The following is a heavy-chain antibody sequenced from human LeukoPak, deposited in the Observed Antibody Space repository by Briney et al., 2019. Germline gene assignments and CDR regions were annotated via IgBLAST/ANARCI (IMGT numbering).Heavy chain of an antibody. D-gene: IGHD3-22*01. CDR3: ARARDPRQYYYDNSGYRNAFDI. CDR2: IKQDGSEK. Sequence: PGGSLRLSCAASGFTFSGYWMSWVRQAPGKGLEWVANIKQDGSEKYYVDSVKGRFTISRDNAKNSLYLQMNSLRAEDTAVYYCARARDPRQYYYDNSGYRNAFDIWGQGTMVTVSS. CDR1: GFTFSGYW. V-gene: IGHV3-7*01. J-gene: IGHJ3*02.